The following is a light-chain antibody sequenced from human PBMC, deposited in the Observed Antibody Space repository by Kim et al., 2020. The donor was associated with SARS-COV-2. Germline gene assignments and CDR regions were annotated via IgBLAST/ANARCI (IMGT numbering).Light chain of an antibody. CDR1: SSNIGAGYG. V-gene: IGLV1-40*01. CDR2: GNN. Sequence: QSVLTQPPSVSGAPGQRVTISCTGSSSNIGAGYGVHWYQQLPGTAPKLLIYGNNNRPSGVPDRFSGSKSGTSASLAIAGLQAEDEADYFCQSFDTSLSTSIFGGGTKVTVL. J-gene: IGLJ2*01. CDR3: QSFDTSLSTSI.